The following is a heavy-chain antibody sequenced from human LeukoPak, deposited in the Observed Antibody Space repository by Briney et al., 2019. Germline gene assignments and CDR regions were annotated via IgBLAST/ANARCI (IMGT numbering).Heavy chain of an antibody. CDR1: GGSISSSSYY. V-gene: IGHV4-39*01. CDR3: ARVLVPAANYYYYYMDV. Sequence: PSETLSLTCTVSGGSISSSSYYWGWIRQPPGKGLEWFGSIYYSGSTYYNPSLKSRVTISVDTSKNQFSLKLSSVTAADTAVYYCARVLVPAANYYYYYMDVWGKGTTVTVSS. J-gene: IGHJ6*03. CDR2: IYYSGST. D-gene: IGHD2-2*01.